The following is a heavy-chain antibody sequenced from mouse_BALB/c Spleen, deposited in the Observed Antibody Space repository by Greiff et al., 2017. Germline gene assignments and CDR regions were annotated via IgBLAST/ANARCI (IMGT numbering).Heavy chain of an antibody. CDR1: GYSFTGYF. D-gene: IGHD2-13*01. CDR2: INPYNGDT. Sequence: EVQLQQSGPDLVKPGASVKISCKASGYSFTGYFMNWVMQSHGKSLEWIGRINPYNGDTFYNQKFKGKATLTVDKSPSPVHMELRSLSSEASAVYYCAREGDSDYWGQGTTLTVSS. J-gene: IGHJ2*01. CDR3: AREGDSDY. V-gene: IGHV1-20*02.